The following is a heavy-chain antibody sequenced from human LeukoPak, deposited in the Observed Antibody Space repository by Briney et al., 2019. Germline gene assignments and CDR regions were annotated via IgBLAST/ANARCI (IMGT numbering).Heavy chain of an antibody. CDR2: INPNSGGT. CDR3: ARATWSGYCRVHRFDP. D-gene: IGHD3-3*01. Sequence: ASVKVSCKASGYTFTGYYMHWVRQAPGQGLEWMGWINPNSGGTNYAQKFQGRVTMTRDTSISTAYMELSRLRSDDTAVYYCARATWSGYCRVHRFDPWGQGTLVTVSS. CDR1: GYTFTGYY. J-gene: IGHJ5*02. V-gene: IGHV1-2*02.